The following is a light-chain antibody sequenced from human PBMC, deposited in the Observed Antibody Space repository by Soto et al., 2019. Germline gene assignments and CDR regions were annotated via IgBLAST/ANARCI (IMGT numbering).Light chain of an antibody. CDR1: QSVRNN. CDR2: GAS. Sequence: TVMTQSPATLAVSPGERVTLSCRASQSVRNNLAWYQQKPGQAPRLLIYGASIRATGIPVRFSGSGSGTEFTLTISSLRSEDFAVYYCQQYDIWPPLSFGGGTKVEIK. J-gene: IGKJ4*01. V-gene: IGKV3-15*01. CDR3: QQYDIWPPLS.